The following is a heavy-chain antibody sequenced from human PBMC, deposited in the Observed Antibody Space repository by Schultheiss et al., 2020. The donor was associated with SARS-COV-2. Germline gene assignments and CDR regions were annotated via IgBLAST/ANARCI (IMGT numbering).Heavy chain of an antibody. Sequence: GGSLRLSCAASGFTFSSYGMHWVRQAPGKGLEYVSAISSNGGSTYYANSVKGRFTISRDNSKNTLYLQMGSLRAEDMAVYYCARDQQWLPRGAFDIWGQGTMVTVSS. V-gene: IGHV3-64*01. D-gene: IGHD6-19*01. CDR1: GFTFSSYG. CDR3: ARDQQWLPRGAFDI. J-gene: IGHJ3*02. CDR2: ISSNGGST.